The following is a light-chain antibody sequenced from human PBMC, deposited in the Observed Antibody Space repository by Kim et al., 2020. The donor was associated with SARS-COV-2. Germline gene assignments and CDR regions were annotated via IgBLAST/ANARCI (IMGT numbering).Light chain of an antibody. CDR1: QSVSSSY. CDR2: GAS. J-gene: IGKJ1*01. V-gene: IGKV3-20*01. Sequence: LSPGERATLSCRASQSVSSSYLAWYQQKPGQAPRLLIYGASSRATGIPDRFSGSGSGTDFTLTISRLEPEDFAVYYCQQYGSSSTFGQGTKVDIK. CDR3: QQYGSSST.